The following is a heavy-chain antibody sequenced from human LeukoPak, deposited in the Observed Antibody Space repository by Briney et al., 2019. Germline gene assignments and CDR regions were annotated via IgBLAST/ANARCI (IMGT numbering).Heavy chain of an antibody. CDR3: AGEIVVVNAFDI. Sequence: GGSLRLSCAASGFTFSSYAVSWVRQAPGKGLEWVSAISGSGGSTYYADSVKGRFTISRDNAKNSLYLQMNSLRAEDTAVYYCAGEIVVVNAFDIWGQGTMVTVSS. J-gene: IGHJ3*02. CDR2: ISGSGGST. V-gene: IGHV3-23*01. D-gene: IGHD3-22*01. CDR1: GFTFSSYA.